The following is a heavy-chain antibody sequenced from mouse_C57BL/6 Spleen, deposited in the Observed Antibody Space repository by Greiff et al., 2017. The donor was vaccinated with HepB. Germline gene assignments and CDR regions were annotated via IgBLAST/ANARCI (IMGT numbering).Heavy chain of an antibody. J-gene: IGHJ4*01. CDR1: GFNIKDYY. Sequence: VQLKQSGAELVRPGASVKLSCTASGFNIKDYYMHWVKQRPEQGLEWIGRIDPEDGDTEYAPKFQGKATMTADTSSNTAYLQLSSLTSEDTAVYYCTKGRLLYYYAMDYWGQGTSVTVSS. CDR2: IDPEDGDT. V-gene: IGHV14-1*01. CDR3: TKGRLLYYYAMDY. D-gene: IGHD2-3*01.